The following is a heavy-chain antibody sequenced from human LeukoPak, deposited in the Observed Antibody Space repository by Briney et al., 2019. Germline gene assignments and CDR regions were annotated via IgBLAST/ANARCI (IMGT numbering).Heavy chain of an antibody. CDR3: ARPALSSSWDY. D-gene: IGHD6-13*01. CDR1: GGSISSYY. Sequence: PSETLSLTCTVSGGSISSYYWSWIRQPPGKGLEWIGYIYYSGSTNYNPSLKSRVTISVDTSKNQFSLKLSSVTAADTAVYYCARPALSSSWDYWGQGTLVTVSS. CDR2: IYYSGST. J-gene: IGHJ4*02. V-gene: IGHV4-59*01.